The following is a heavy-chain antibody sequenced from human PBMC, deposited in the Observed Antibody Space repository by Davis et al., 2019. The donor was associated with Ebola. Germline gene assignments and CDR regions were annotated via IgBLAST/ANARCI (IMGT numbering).Heavy chain of an antibody. CDR2: IRYDGSNK. CDR1: GFTFSSYG. J-gene: IGHJ4*02. Sequence: GESLKISCAASGFTFSSYGMHWVRQAPGKGLEWVAFIRYDGSNKYYADSVKGRFTISRDNSKNTLYLQMNSLRAEDTAVYYCAKDLRARIVGATNDYWGQGTLVTVSS. D-gene: IGHD1-26*01. V-gene: IGHV3-30*02. CDR3: AKDLRARIVGATNDY.